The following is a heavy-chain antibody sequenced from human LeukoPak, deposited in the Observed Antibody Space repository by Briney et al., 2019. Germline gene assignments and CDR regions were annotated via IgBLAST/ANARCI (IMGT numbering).Heavy chain of an antibody. J-gene: IGHJ5*02. D-gene: IGHD3-3*01. CDR1: GYTFTGYY. Sequence: ASVKVSCKAFGYTFTGYYMHWVRQAPGQGLEWMGWINPNSGGTNYAQKFQGRVTMTRDTSISTAYMELSRLRSDDTAVYYCARGLEWLTRRHTWFDPWSQGTLVTVSS. CDR2: INPNSGGT. V-gene: IGHV1-2*02. CDR3: ARGLEWLTRRHTWFDP.